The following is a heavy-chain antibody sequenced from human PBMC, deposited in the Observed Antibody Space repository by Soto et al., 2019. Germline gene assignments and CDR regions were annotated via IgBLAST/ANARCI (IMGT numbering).Heavy chain of an antibody. Sequence: GGSLRLSCAASGFTFSSYAMSWVRQAPGKGLEWVSVISGSGGSIYADSAKGRFTISRDNSKNTLYLQMSSLRAEDTAVYYCAKDPRIGIAVAGVFDYWGQGTLVTVSS. D-gene: IGHD6-19*01. CDR2: ISGSGGSI. CDR3: AKDPRIGIAVAGVFDY. V-gene: IGHV3-23*01. J-gene: IGHJ4*02. CDR1: GFTFSSYA.